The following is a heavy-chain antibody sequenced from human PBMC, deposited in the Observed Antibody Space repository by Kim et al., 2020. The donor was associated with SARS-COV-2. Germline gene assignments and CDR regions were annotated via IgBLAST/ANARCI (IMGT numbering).Heavy chain of an antibody. D-gene: IGHD3-10*01. Sequence: GGSLRLSCAASGFTFSSYAMHWVRQAPGKGLEWVAVIWYDGSNKYYADSVKGRFTISRDNSKNTLYLQMNSLRAEDTAVYYCAKVILDYYGSGSYYRTGPPYYYYYGMDVWGQGTTVTVSS. V-gene: IGHV3-33*06. CDR3: AKVILDYYGSGSYYRTGPPYYYYYGMDV. CDR1: GFTFSSYA. CDR2: IWYDGSNK. J-gene: IGHJ6*02.